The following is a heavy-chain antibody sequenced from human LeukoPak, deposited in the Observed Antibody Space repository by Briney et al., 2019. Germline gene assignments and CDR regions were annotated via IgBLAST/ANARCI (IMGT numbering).Heavy chain of an antibody. V-gene: IGHV1-2*02. CDR2: INPNSGGT. J-gene: IGHJ6*03. CDR1: GYTFTGYY. D-gene: IGHD3-10*02. CDR3: ARGVRDYYYYMDV. Sequence: ASVKVSCKASGYTFTGYYMHWVRQAPGQGLEWMGWINPNSGGTNCAQKFQGRVTMTRDTSISTAYMELSRLRSDDTAVYYCARGVRDYYYYMDVWGKGTTVTISS.